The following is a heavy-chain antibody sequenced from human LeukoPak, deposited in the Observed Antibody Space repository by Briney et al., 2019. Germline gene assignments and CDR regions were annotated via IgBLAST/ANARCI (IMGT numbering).Heavy chain of an antibody. CDR1: GGSIRSSSYY. J-gene: IGHJ4*02. Sequence: PSETLSLTCTVSGGSIRSSSYYWGWIRQPPGKGLEWIGSIYYSGSTYYNPSLKSRVTISVDTSKNQFSLKLSSVTAADTAVYYCAKGYYYFDYWGQGTLVTVSS. CDR3: AKGYYYFDY. D-gene: IGHD1-26*01. CDR2: IYYSGST. V-gene: IGHV4-39*01.